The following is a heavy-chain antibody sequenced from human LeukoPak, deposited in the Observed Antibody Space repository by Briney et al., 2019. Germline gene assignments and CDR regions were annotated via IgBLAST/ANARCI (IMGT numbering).Heavy chain of an antibody. Sequence: ASVKVSCKASGYTFSGYYMHWVRQAPGQGLEWMGWISAYNGNTNYAQKLQGRVTMTTDTSTSTAYMELRSLRSDDTAVYYCAREKSYDSGWDIWGQGTMVTVSS. V-gene: IGHV1-18*04. CDR3: AREKSYDSGWDI. J-gene: IGHJ3*02. CDR1: GYTFSGYY. D-gene: IGHD3-22*01. CDR2: ISAYNGNT.